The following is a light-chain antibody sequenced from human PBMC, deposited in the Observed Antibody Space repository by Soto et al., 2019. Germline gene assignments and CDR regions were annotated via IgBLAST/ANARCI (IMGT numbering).Light chain of an antibody. J-gene: IGKJ5*01. V-gene: IGKV1-33*01. CDR3: QQYDNHPIT. Sequence: DIQMTQSPSSLSASVGDRVTITCQASQDISNYLNWYQQKPGKAPKLLIYDASNLETGVPSRFSGSGSGTDFAVTISSRQPEDIATYYCQQYDNHPITFGQGTRREIK. CDR2: DAS. CDR1: QDISNY.